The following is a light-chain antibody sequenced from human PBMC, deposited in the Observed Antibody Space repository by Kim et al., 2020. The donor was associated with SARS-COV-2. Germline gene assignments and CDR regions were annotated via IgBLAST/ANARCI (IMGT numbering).Light chain of an antibody. J-gene: IGKJ5*01. CDR3: QQFHNWPPIT. V-gene: IGKV3-15*01. CDR1: QSVRND. CDR2: RAS. Sequence: SPGGRATLSCRASQSVRNDLAWYQQKPGQPPRLLMYRASTRATGVPARFSGSGSGTEFTLTISGLQSEDFAVYYCQQFHNWPPITFGQGTRLEIK.